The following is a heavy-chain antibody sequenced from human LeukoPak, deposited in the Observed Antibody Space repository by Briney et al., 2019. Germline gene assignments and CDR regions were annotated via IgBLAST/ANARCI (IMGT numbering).Heavy chain of an antibody. CDR2: VFYNGAT. CDR3: ATSTYYYDSSGSYGGGAFDI. J-gene: IGHJ3*02. CDR1: GGSISSSIYY. V-gene: IGHV4-39*07. Sequence: SETLSLTCIVSGGSISSSIYYWAWVRQPPGKGLEWIGTVFYNGATQYSPSLRSRVTISIDTSTNQFSLKLTSVTAADTAVYYCATSTYYYDSSGSYGGGAFDIWGQGTMVTVSS. D-gene: IGHD3-22*01.